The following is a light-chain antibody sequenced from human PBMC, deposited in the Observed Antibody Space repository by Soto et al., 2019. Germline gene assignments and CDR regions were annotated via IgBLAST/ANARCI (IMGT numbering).Light chain of an antibody. CDR2: AAS. Sequence: DIQMTQSPSTLSASVVDTVTITCRASESIDNWLAWYQQKPGKAPKLLIFAASTLKSGVPSRFSGSGSGTEFTLTISSLQPDDFATYYCQHYNSYSEAFGQGTKVDIK. J-gene: IGKJ1*01. V-gene: IGKV1-5*01. CDR1: ESIDNW. CDR3: QHYNSYSEA.